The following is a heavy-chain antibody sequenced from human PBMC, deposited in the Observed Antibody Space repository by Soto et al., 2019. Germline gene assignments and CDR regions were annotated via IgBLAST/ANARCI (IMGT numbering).Heavy chain of an antibody. D-gene: IGHD1-1*01. CDR2: ISSTGAYT. Sequence: QVQVVESGGGLVRPGSALRLSCVASGFPFSDSYITWFRQAPGKGPEWVAYISSTGAYTNYADSVKGRFTIARDNTMNSIYLQMSSLRDGDTGVYYCASDPARRYPPDYWGQGTLVTVSS. CDR3: ASDPARRYPPDY. CDR1: GFPFSDSY. J-gene: IGHJ4*02. V-gene: IGHV3-11*05.